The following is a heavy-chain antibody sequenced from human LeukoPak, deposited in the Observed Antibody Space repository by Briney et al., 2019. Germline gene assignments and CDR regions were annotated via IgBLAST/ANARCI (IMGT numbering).Heavy chain of an antibody. J-gene: IGHJ4*02. CDR2: ISGSGGST. CDR1: GFTFSSYA. Sequence: GGSLRLSCAAAGFTFSSYAMSWVRQAPGKGLEWVSGISGSGGSTYYADSVKGRFTISRDNSKNTLYLQMNSLRAEDTAVYYCARGSTVDYDVYFDYWGQGTLVTVSS. D-gene: IGHD4-17*01. CDR3: ARGSTVDYDVYFDY. V-gene: IGHV3-23*01.